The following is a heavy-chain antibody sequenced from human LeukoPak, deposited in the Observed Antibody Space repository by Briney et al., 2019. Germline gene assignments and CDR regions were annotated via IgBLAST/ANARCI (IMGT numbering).Heavy chain of an antibody. CDR3: ARGSIVTIGGPNDY. Sequence: GASVKVSCKASGYTFIGYYIHWLRLAPEQGLEWMGRINPNSGDTNYAQKFQGRVTVTRDTSITTAYMELSRLISDDTAVYFCARGSIVTIGGPNDYWGQGTLVTVSS. D-gene: IGHD1-26*01. CDR1: GYTFIGYY. J-gene: IGHJ4*02. V-gene: IGHV1-2*06. CDR2: INPNSGDT.